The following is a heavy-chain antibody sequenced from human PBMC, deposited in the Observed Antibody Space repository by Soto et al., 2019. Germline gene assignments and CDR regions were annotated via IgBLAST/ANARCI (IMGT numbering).Heavy chain of an antibody. Sequence: QVQLQESGPGLVKPSETLSLTCTVSGGSISSYYWSWIRQPPGKGLEWIGYIYYSGSTNYNPSLKSRVTISVDTPKNQFSLKLSSVTAADTAVYYCASPNPRYYYGMDVWGQGTTVTVSS. J-gene: IGHJ6*02. V-gene: IGHV4-59*01. CDR1: GGSISSYY. CDR3: ASPNPRYYYGMDV. CDR2: IYYSGST.